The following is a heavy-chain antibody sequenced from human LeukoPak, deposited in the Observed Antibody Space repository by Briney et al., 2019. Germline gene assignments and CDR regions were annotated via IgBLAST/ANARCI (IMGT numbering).Heavy chain of an antibody. D-gene: IGHD4-23*01. CDR3: TRDVGGSDY. CDR1: GFTFDNAW. V-gene: IGHV3-49*04. CDR2: IRSKAYGGTT. J-gene: IGHJ4*02. Sequence: GGSLRLSCAASGFTFDNAWMNWVRQAPGKGLEWVGFIRSKAYGGTTEYAASVKGRFTISRDDSKSIAYLQMNSLKTEDTAVYYCTRDVGGSDYWGQGTLVTVSS.